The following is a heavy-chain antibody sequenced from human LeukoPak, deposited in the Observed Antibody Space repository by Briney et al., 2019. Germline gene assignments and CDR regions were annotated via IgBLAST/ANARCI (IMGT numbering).Heavy chain of an antibody. CDR1: GFTFSDCY. CDR2: ISSSSSYT. D-gene: IGHD2-2*01. V-gene: IGHV3-11*06. Sequence: GGSLRLSCAASGFTFSDCYMSWIRQAPGKGLEWVSYISSSSSYTNYADSVKGRFTISRDNAKNSLYLQMNSLRAEDTAVYYCARDLGYCSSTSCSDAFDIWGQGTMVTVSS. J-gene: IGHJ3*02. CDR3: ARDLGYCSSTSCSDAFDI.